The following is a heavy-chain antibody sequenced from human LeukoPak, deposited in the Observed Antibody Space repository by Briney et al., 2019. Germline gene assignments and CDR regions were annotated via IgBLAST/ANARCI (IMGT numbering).Heavy chain of an antibody. CDR1: GYPFSAHF. D-gene: IGHD3-10*01. Sequence: ASVRVSCKASGYPFSAHFMNWVRQAPGQGLEWMGNIDTTTGNPRYAQDFTGRFVFSLDTSVSTAYLQITSLKADDTAAYYCVRGTPTPGMDYWGQGTQVTVSS. CDR2: IDTTTGNP. J-gene: IGHJ4*02. CDR3: VRGTPTPGMDY. V-gene: IGHV7-4-1*02.